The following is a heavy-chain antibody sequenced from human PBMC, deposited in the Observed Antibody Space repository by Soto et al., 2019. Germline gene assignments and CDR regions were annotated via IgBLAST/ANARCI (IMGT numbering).Heavy chain of an antibody. V-gene: IGHV1-24*01. J-gene: IGHJ4*02. CDR2: LDAEDGET. Sequence: ASVKVSCKVSGYSLSGLSIHWVRQAPGKGLEWMGGLDAEDGETIYAQKLQGRGTMTEDTSTDTAYMELSSLTSEDTAMYYCATLPRTIERTPAAIWSFDSWGQGTLVTVSS. D-gene: IGHD2-2*01. CDR3: ATLPRTIERTPAAIWSFDS. CDR1: GYSLSGLS.